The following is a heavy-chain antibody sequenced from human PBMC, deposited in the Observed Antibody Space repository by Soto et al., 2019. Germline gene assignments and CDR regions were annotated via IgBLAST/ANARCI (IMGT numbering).Heavy chain of an antibody. CDR2: IKSKTDGGTT. D-gene: IGHD3-9*01. V-gene: IGHV3-15*01. J-gene: IGHJ5*02. CDR1: GFTFSNAW. CDR3: TTDYRITIFRYNWFDP. Sequence: PGGSLRLSCAASGFTFSNAWMSWVRQAPGKGLEWVGRIKSKTDGGTTDYAAPVKGRFTISRDDSKNTLYLQMNSLKTEDTAVYYCTTDYRITIFRYNWFDPWGQGTLVTVSS.